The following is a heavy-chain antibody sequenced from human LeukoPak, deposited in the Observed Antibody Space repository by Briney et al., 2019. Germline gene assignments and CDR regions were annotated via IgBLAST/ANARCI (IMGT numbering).Heavy chain of an antibody. CDR1: GSSISSTYY. CDR3: ARVVTPNWFDP. V-gene: IGHV4-39*07. J-gene: IGHJ5*02. Sequence: SETLSLTCTVSGSSISSTYYWGWIRQPPGKGLEWIGNIYYSGSPHYDPSLRSRVTISVDTSKNQFSLKLSSVTAADTAVYYCARVVTPNWFDPWGQGTLVTVSS. CDR2: IYYSGSP.